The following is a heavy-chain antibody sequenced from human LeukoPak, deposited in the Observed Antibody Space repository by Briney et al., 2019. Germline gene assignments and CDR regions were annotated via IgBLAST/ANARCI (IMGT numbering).Heavy chain of an antibody. CDR2: MNPNSGNT. D-gene: IGHD3-22*01. CDR3: ARFCRYYYDSSGYSSDAFDI. CDR1: GYTFTSYG. J-gene: IGHJ3*02. Sequence: ASVKVSCKASGYTFTSYGINWVRQATGQGLEWMGWMNPNSGNTGYAQKFQGRVTMTRNTSISTAYMELSSLRSEDTAVYYCARFCRYYYDSSGYSSDAFDIWGQGTMVTVSS. V-gene: IGHV1-8*02.